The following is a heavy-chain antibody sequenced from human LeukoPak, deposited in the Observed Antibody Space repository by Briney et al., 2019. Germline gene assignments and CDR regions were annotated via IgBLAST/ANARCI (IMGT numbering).Heavy chain of an antibody. CDR2: ISGSGGST. CDR1: GFTFSSYA. D-gene: IGHD4-23*01. J-gene: IGHJ4*02. V-gene: IGHV3-23*01. Sequence: YPGGSLRLSCAASGFTFSSYAMSWVRQAPGKGLEWVSTISGSGGSTYYADSVKGRFTISRDNSKNTLYLQMNSLRAEDTAVYYCAKSSGGRTGYCFDYWGQGTLVTVSS. CDR3: AKSSGGRTGYCFDY.